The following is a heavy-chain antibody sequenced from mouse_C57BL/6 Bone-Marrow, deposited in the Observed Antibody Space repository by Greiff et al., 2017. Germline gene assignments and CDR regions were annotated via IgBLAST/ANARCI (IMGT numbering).Heavy chain of an antibody. D-gene: IGHD5-1*01. CDR1: GYTFTTYP. CDR3: ARSSTFFYYFDY. CDR2: FHPYNDDT. Sequence: VMLVESGAELVKPGASVKMSCKASGYTFTTYPIEWMKQNHGKSLEWIGNFHPYNDDTKYNEKFKGKATLTVEKSSNTVYLELSRLTSDDSAVYYCARSSTFFYYFDYGGQGTTLTVSS. J-gene: IGHJ2*01. V-gene: IGHV1-47*01.